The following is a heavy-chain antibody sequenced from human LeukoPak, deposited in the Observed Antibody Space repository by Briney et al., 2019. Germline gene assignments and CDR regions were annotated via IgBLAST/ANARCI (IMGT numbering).Heavy chain of an antibody. D-gene: IGHD6-6*01. J-gene: IGHJ5*02. CDR3: AVSAAALFDP. CDR1: GGSFSGYF. Sequence: NSSETLSLTCAVYGGSFSGYFWSWFRQPPGKELEWIGEINRSGSTNYNSSLSLKSRVTISVDTSKNQFSLKLSSVTAADTAVYYCAVSAAALFDPWGQGTLVTVSS. V-gene: IGHV4-34*01. CDR2: INRSGST.